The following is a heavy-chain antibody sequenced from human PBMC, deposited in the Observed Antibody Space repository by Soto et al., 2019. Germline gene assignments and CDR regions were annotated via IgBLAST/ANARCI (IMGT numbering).Heavy chain of an antibody. J-gene: IGHJ5*02. V-gene: IGHV3-30*18. Sequence: PGGSLRLSCAASVFTFSGYGMRWVRQAPGKGLEWVAVISYDGSNKYYADSVKGRFTISRDNSKNTLYLQMNSLRAEDTAVYYCAKDRRDGYNGNWFDPWGQGTLVTVSS. CDR2: ISYDGSNK. D-gene: IGHD5-12*01. CDR3: AKDRRDGYNGNWFDP. CDR1: VFTFSGYG.